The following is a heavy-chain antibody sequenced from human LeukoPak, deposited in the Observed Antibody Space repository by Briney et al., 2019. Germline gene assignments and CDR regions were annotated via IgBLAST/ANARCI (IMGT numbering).Heavy chain of an antibody. CDR3: ARGVRLLNRMTWGRFHFAS. V-gene: IGHV4-31*03. Sequence: SQTLSLTCTVSGGSVNSGGNCWTWIRQHPGKGLEWIGCVDYSGTTYYNSSLKSRVMISLDTSKNQLSLIVTSVTAADPAVYFCARGVRLLNRMTWGRFHFASCGQGTLVTVSA. D-gene: IGHD5-12*01. CDR2: VDYSGTT. CDR1: GGSVNSGGNC. J-gene: IGHJ4*02.